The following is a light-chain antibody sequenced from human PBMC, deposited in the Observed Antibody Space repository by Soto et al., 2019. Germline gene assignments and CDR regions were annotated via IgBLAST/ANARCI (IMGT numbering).Light chain of an antibody. CDR2: DVS. CDR3: SSYTSSSPPLYV. CDR1: CSDFGGYNY. Sequence: QYVLPQYDLMSGSPIQSMTISSTGTCSDFGGYNYVSLYQQHPGKAPKLMIYDVSNRPSGVSNSFSGSKSGNTASLTISGLQAEDEADYYCSSYTSSSPPLYVFGTGT. J-gene: IGLJ1*01. V-gene: IGLV2-14*01.